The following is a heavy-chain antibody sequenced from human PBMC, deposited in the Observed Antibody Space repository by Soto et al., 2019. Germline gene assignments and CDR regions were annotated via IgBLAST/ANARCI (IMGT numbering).Heavy chain of an antibody. V-gene: IGHV1-3*01. CDR3: ARDLTMPRNAADGTLSY. CDR2: LNAGNGNT. J-gene: IGHJ4*02. D-gene: IGHD6-13*01. CDR1: GYTFTSYA. Sequence: QVQLVQSGAEVKKPGASVKVSCKASGYTFTSYAMNWVRQAPGQRLEWMGWLNAGNGNTKYSQKFQGRVTITRDTFASKASMGQSSMESEIMGVDYCARDLTMPRNAADGTLSYWGQGTLVTVSS.